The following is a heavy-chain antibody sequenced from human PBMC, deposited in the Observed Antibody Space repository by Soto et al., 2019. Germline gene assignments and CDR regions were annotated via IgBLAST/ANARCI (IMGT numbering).Heavy chain of an antibody. CDR3: ARGRYGDY. J-gene: IGHJ4*02. Sequence: QVHLVQSGAEVKNPDASVKVSCKGSGYAFTTYGITWVRQAPGQGLEWMGWISAHNGNTNYAQKLQGRVTVTRDTSTSTAYMELRSLRSDDTAVYYCARGRYGDYWGQGAMVTVSS. D-gene: IGHD1-1*01. V-gene: IGHV1-18*01. CDR1: GYAFTTYG. CDR2: ISAHNGNT.